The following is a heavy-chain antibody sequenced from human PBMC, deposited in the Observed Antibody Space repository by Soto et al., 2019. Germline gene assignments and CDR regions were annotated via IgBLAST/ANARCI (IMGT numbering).Heavy chain of an antibody. J-gene: IGHJ4*02. V-gene: IGHV4-59*01. CDR2: IYYSGST. Sequence: SETLSLTCTVSGGSISSYYWSWIRQPPGKGLEWIGYIYYSGSTNYNPSLKSRVTISVDTSKNQFSLKLSSVTAADTAVYYCASSYPIAVAGTFDYRGQGTLVTISS. D-gene: IGHD6-19*01. CDR3: ASSYPIAVAGTFDY. CDR1: GGSISSYY.